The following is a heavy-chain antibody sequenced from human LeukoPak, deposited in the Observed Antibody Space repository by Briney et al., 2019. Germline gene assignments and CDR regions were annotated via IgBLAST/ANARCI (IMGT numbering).Heavy chain of an antibody. CDR2: ISGNNDNP. J-gene: IGHJ4*02. CDR1: GYTFSNFG. D-gene: IGHD2-2*01. CDR3: ARDGTSTDDY. Sequence: ASVKVSCKASGYTFSNFGINWVRQAPGQGLEWIGWISGNNDNPNYGQKFQGRFTVTTDSSTSTAYMELRNLRSDDTAVYYCARDGTSTDDYWGQGTLVTVSS. V-gene: IGHV1-18*01.